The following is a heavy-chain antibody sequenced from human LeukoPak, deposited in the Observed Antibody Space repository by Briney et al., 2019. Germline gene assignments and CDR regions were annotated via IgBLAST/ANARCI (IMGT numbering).Heavy chain of an antibody. CDR1: GFAFSSFA. J-gene: IGHJ4*02. Sequence: GGSLRLSCAASGFAFSSFAMSWVRQAPGRGLDWVSSISGIGGSTYYADSVKGRFTISRDSSKNTLYLQMNSLRAEDTAVYYCAKGVGTNKGGYYFDYWGQGTPVTVSS. V-gene: IGHV3-23*01. CDR3: AKGVGTNKGGYYFDY. CDR2: ISGIGGST. D-gene: IGHD1-26*01.